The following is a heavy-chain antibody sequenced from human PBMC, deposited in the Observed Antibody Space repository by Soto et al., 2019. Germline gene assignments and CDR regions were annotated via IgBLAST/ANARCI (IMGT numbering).Heavy chain of an antibody. D-gene: IGHD6-13*01. CDR1: GFTFSSYA. J-gene: IGHJ5*02. V-gene: IGHV3-30-3*01. CDR3: ARARSIAAAGTKGPNGIDP. CDR2: ISYDGSNK. Sequence: QVQLVESGGGVVQPGRSLRLSCAASGFTFSSYAMHWVRQAPGKGLEWVAVISYDGSNKYYADSVKGRFTISRDNSKNTLYLQMNSLRAEDTAVYYCARARSIAAAGTKGPNGIDPWGQGTLVTVSS.